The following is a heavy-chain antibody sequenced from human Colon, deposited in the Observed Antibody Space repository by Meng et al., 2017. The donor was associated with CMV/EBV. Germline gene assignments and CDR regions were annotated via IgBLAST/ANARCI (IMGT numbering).Heavy chain of an antibody. D-gene: IGHD3-10*01. CDR2: IRDDGSNK. V-gene: IGHV3-30*02. Sequence: GGSLRLSCAASGFTFNRYGMQWVRQAPGKGLGWVAFIRDDGSNKYYADSLKCRITISRDNSKNTVSLEMNSLRAQDTAVYYCGKDGREGSGSYYHIDYWGQGTLVTVSS. CDR3: GKDGREGSGSYYHIDY. J-gene: IGHJ4*02. CDR1: GFTFNRYG.